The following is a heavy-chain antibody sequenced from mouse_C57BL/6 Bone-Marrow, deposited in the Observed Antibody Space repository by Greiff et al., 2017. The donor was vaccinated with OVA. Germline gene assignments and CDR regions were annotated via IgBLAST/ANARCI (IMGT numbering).Heavy chain of an antibody. CDR1: GYSFTGYY. CDR3: SIYYYGSSSDY. CDR2: INPSTGGT. J-gene: IGHJ2*01. D-gene: IGHD1-1*01. V-gene: IGHV1-42*01. Sequence: VQLQQSGPELVKPGASVKISCKASGYSFTGYYMNWVKQSPEKSLEWIGEINPSTGGTTYNQKFKAKATLTVDKSSSTAYMQLKSLTSEDSAVYYCSIYYYGSSSDYWGQGTTLTVSS.